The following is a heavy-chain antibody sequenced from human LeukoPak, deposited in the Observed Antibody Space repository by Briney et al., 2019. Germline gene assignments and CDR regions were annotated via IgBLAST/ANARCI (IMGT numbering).Heavy chain of an antibody. CDR3: ARVVISGYRQEPDY. CDR1: GFTFSSYE. V-gene: IGHV3-48*03. J-gene: IGHJ4*02. CDR2: ISSSGSTI. Sequence: GSLRLSCAASGFTFSSYEMNWVRQAPGKGLEWVSYISSSGSTIYYADSVKGRFTISRDNAKNSLYLQMNSLRAEDTAVYYCARVVISGYRQEPDYWGQGTLVTVSS. D-gene: IGHD5-12*01.